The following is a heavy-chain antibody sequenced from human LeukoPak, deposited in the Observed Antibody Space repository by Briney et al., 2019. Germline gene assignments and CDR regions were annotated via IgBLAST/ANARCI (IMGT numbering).Heavy chain of an antibody. CDR3: AKAAAAAVSYYFDY. V-gene: IGHV3-30*18. J-gene: IGHJ4*02. CDR1: GFTFSSYG. D-gene: IGHD6-13*01. Sequence: PGRSLRLSCAASGFTFSSYGMHWVRQAPGKGLEWVAVISYDGSNKYYADSVKGRFTISRDNSKNTLYLQMNSLRAEDTAVYYCAKAAAAAVSYYFDYWGQGTLVTVSS. CDR2: ISYDGSNK.